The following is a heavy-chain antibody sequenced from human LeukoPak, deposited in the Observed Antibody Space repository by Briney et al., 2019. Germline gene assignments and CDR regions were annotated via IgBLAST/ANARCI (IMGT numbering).Heavy chain of an antibody. D-gene: IGHD2-2*01. V-gene: IGHV3-74*01. J-gene: IGHJ4*02. Sequence: SGGSLRLSCAASGFTFSSYWMHWVRQAPGKGLVWVSRINSDGSSTSYADSVKGRFTISRDNAKNTLYLQMNSLRAGDTAVYYCARGSGPIVVVPAANDYWGQGTLVTVSS. CDR1: GFTFSSYW. CDR3: ARGSGPIVVVPAANDY. CDR2: INSDGSST.